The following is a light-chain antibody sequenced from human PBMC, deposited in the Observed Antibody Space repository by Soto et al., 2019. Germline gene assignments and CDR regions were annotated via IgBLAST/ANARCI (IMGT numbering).Light chain of an antibody. V-gene: IGKV3-20*01. CDR3: QQYSSSPPEFT. CDR1: QSISSSY. Sequence: SLLTQSPGTLSLSPGERATLSCRASQSISSSYLAWYQQRPGQAPRLLLFGASYRATGIPDMFGGSGSGADFTLTISGLELEDCAVYYCQQYSSSPPEFTFGPGTKVASK. CDR2: GAS. J-gene: IGKJ3*01.